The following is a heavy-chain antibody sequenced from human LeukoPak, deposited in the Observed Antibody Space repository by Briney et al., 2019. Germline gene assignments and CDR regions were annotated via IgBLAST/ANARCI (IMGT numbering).Heavy chain of an antibody. V-gene: IGHV4-4*02. CDR3: ARQMVRGVIIRGFDY. CDR2: IYHSGST. CDR1: GGSISSSNW. J-gene: IGHJ4*02. D-gene: IGHD3-10*01. Sequence: SETLSLTCAVSGGSISSSNWWSWVRQPPGKGLEWIGEIYHSGSTNYNPSLKSRVTISVDTSKNQFSLKLSSVTAADTAVYYCARQMVRGVIIRGFDYWGQGTLVTVSS.